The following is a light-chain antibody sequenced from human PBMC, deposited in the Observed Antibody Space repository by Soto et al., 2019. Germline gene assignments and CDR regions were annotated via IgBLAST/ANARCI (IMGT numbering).Light chain of an antibody. J-gene: IGKJ4*01. CDR3: QQYNSYPLT. Sequence: DIQMTQSPSTRSASIGDRVTITCRASQSISSWLAWYQQKPGKAPKLLIYKSSSLESGVPSRFSGSGSGTGFTLTSSSLQPDDCATYYCQQYNSYPLTFGGGTKVELK. CDR1: QSISSW. V-gene: IGKV1-5*03. CDR2: KSS.